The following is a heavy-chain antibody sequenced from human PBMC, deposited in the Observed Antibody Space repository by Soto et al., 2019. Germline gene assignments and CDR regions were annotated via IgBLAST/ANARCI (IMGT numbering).Heavy chain of an antibody. CDR2: IYYRGTA. CDR3: ARLEGLATISYYFDF. Sequence: QLQLQESGPGLVKPSETLSLTCSVSDHSINSDKYYWGWIRQPPGKGLEWIGSIYYRGTAYYNPSRQTRVTISLDKSKSQFSLKLNSVTAADSAVYFCARLEGLATISYYFDFWGPGALVTVSS. CDR1: DHSINSDKYY. V-gene: IGHV4-39*01. J-gene: IGHJ4*02. D-gene: IGHD5-12*01.